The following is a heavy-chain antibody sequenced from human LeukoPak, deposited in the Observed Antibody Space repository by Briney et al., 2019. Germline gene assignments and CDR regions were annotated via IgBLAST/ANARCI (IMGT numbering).Heavy chain of an antibody. D-gene: IGHD2-15*01. Sequence: GGSLRLSCAASGFIFSGHGMHWVRQAPGKGLEWVAFIRYDGSDKYYADSVKGRFTIYRDNSKNTLYLQMSSLRPEDTAVYYCAKYSYYCSDNCPQYYYRMDVWGKGTTVTVSS. CDR2: IRYDGSDK. J-gene: IGHJ6*04. CDR3: AKYSYYCSDNCPQYYYRMDV. V-gene: IGHV3-30*02. CDR1: GFIFSGHG.